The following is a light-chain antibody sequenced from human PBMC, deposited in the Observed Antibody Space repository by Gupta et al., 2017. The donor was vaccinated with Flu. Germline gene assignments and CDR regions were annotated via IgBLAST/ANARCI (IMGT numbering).Light chain of an antibody. CDR2: DVT. CDR1: NSDVGTYTY. J-gene: IGLJ2*01. V-gene: IGLV2-14*03. Sequence: SITISCTGSNSDVGTYTYVSWYQQHPTNAPHLIIYDVTKRPSEVSTRFSGSKSGNTASLTISGLQAGAVAEYHSFSYSSNTIWLFGGGTKLTVL. CDR3: FSYSSNTIWL.